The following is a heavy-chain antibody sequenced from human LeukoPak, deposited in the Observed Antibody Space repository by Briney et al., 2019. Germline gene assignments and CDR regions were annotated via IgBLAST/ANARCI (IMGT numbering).Heavy chain of an antibody. D-gene: IGHD3-9*01. CDR3: AVAFDLTYFDY. Sequence: PSETLSLTCTVSGDSISTYYWSWIRQPPGKALEWIGYIYYGGSTNYSPSLRSRVAISEDTSKNQFSLRLSSVTAADTAVYYWAVAFDLTYFDYWGQGTLITVSS. J-gene: IGHJ4*02. CDR2: IYYGGST. V-gene: IGHV4-59*01. CDR1: GDSISTYY.